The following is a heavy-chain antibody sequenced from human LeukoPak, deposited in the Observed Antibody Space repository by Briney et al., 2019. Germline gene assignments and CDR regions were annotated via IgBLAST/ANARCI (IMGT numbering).Heavy chain of an antibody. Sequence: SETLSLTCTVSGGSISSGGYYWSWIRQHPGKGLEWIGYIYYSGSTYYNPSLKSRVTISVDTSKNQFSLKLSSVTAADTAVYYCARVPNQSKYSIGNYWGQGTLVTVSS. CDR2: IYYSGST. CDR3: ARVPNQSKYSIGNY. CDR1: GGSISSGGYY. D-gene: IGHD1-14*01. V-gene: IGHV4-31*03. J-gene: IGHJ4*02.